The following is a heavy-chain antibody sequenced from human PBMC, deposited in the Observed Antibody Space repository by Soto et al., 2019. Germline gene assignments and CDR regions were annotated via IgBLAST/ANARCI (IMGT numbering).Heavy chain of an antibody. CDR1: GGCLSNHY. J-gene: IGHJ4*02. CDR3: TRANSYSEY. Sequence: QVQLPEAGPGMVKPSETLSLTCSVSGGCLSNHYWIWIRQPPGKGLEWIGYIYYNGNTNYNPSLKSRGTMSVDTSRTQISLKLTTVTAADTSVYYCTRANSYSEYWGKGTLVTVAS. V-gene: IGHV4-59*11. D-gene: IGHD7-27*01. CDR2: IYYNGNT.